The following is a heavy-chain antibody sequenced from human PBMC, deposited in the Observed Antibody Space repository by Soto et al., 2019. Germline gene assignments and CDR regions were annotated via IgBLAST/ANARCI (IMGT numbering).Heavy chain of an antibody. CDR1: GFIVSDTY. V-gene: IGHV3-66*01. CDR3: AREPRYCRGGSCSITGDAYDI. CDR2: ISNRGDT. J-gene: IGHJ3*02. Sequence: SGGGLVQPGGSLRLSCTASGFIVSDTYVNWVRQAPGKGLEWVSVISNRGDTHYADSVRGRFSLSRDISDNTLHLQMNNLRVEDTAVYYCAREPRYCRGGSCSITGDAYDIWGQGTMVSVSS. D-gene: IGHD2-15*01.